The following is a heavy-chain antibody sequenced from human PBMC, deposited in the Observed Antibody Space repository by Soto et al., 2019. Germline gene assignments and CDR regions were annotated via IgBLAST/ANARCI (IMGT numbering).Heavy chain of an antibody. V-gene: IGHV4-59*01. J-gene: IGHJ4*02. CDR2: IFFSGSA. D-gene: IGHD2-15*01. CDR1: GCSTSTYY. Sequence: XETLSLTCTVAGCSTSTYYWSWIRKPPGKALEWIGYIFFSGSAKYNPSLESRVTISVDTSKNRFSLEMISVTAADTAVYYCARGTRLHFVGAYYFDYWGQGTLVTVSS. CDR3: ARGTRLHFVGAYYFDY.